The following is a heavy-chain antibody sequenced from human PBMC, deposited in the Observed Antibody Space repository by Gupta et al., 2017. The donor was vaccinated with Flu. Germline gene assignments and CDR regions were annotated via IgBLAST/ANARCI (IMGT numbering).Heavy chain of an antibody. CDR1: SGMC. CDR2: IDWDDDK. V-gene: IGHV2-70*01. J-gene: IGHJ4*02. CDR3: ARTTRWDGYNSALDY. D-gene: IGHD5-18*01. Sequence: SGMCVSWIRQPPGKALEWLALIDWDDDKYYSTAQKTRLTISKDTSKNQVVCTMTKMAAVEKATYYCARTTRWDGYNSALDYGCQGTLVTVSS.